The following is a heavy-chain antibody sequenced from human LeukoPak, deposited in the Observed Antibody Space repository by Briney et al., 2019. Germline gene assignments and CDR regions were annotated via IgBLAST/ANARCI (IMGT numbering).Heavy chain of an antibody. CDR1: GFTFSSYG. Sequence: GGSLRLSCAASGFTFSSYGMHWVRQAPGKGLEWVAFIRYDGSNKYYADSVKGQFTISRDNSKNTLYLQMNSLRAEDTAVYYCAKLTGSKGISAACDSWGQGTLVTVSS. V-gene: IGHV3-30*02. CDR3: AKLTGSKGISAACDS. J-gene: IGHJ4*02. D-gene: IGHD6-13*01. CDR2: IRYDGSNK.